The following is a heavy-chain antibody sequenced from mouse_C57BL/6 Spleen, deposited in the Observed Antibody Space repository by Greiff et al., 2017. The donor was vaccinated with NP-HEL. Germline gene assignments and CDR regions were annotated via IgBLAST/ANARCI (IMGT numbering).Heavy chain of an antibody. J-gene: IGHJ1*03. Sequence: EVMLVESGGDLVKPGGSLKLSCAASGFTFSSYGMSWVRQTPDKRLEWVATISSGGSYTYYPDSVKGRFTISRDNAKNTLYLQMSSLKSEDTAMYDCERQRDYGGDWYFDFWGTGTPVTVPS. CDR3: ERQRDYGGDWYFDF. CDR2: ISSGGSYT. V-gene: IGHV5-6*01. D-gene: IGHD1-1*01. CDR1: GFTFSSYG.